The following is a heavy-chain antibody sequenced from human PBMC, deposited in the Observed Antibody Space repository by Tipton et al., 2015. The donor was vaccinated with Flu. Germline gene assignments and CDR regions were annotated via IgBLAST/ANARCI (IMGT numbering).Heavy chain of an antibody. CDR1: GFTSSLYS. CDR2: ISNDGKTE. D-gene: IGHD6-19*01. J-gene: IGHJ6*02. V-gene: IGHV3-30*04. Sequence: SLRLSCAASGFTSSLYSLHWVRQAPGKELEWVAHISNDGKTEDYADSVKGRFTISRDNSKNTLYLQMKSLRTDDTAVYYCVRAPVWLGYSMDVWGQGTAVTVSS. CDR3: VRAPVWLGYSMDV.